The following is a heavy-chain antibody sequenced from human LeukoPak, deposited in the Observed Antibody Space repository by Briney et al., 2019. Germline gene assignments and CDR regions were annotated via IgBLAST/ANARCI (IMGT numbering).Heavy chain of an antibody. D-gene: IGHD6-13*01. Sequence: GSVRVSCKASGDTFTSYYMHWGRQAPGQGREWMGIINPSGGSTSYAQKFQGRFTITRDTSTSTVYMELSSLRSEDTAVYSCARGDAYRSWYGGDYWGQGTLVTVSS. CDR1: GDTFTSYY. J-gene: IGHJ4*02. CDR2: INPSGGST. CDR3: ARGDAYRSWYGGDY. V-gene: IGHV1-46*01.